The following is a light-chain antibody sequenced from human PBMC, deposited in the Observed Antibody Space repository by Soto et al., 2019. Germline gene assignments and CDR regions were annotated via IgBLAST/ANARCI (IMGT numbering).Light chain of an antibody. V-gene: IGLV1-44*01. CDR3: ASWDDSLTVV. CDR1: NSNIGGKT. CDR2: SDD. J-gene: IGLJ2*01. Sequence: VLTQAPSASATPGQRVTISCSGSNSNIGGKTVTWYQQIPGQAPKVVIHSDDQRPSGVPDRFSGSKSGTSASLAISAVQSEDEADYFCASWDDSLTVVFGGGTKVTVL.